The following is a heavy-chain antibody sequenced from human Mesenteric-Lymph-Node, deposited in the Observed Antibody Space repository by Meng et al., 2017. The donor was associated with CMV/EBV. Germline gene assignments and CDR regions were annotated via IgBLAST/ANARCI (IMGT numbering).Heavy chain of an antibody. J-gene: IGHJ4*02. CDR2: IKRKTDGGTT. Sequence: FASAGVSWGRQAPGKGLEWVGGIKRKTDGGTTDYAATMKGRFTISRNDSKNTLYLQMNSLKTEDTAVYYCTTAVSYYDFWSGYRYFDYWGQGTLVTVSS. CDR1: FASAG. CDR3: TTAVSYYDFWSGYRYFDY. V-gene: IGHV3-15*01. D-gene: IGHD3-3*01.